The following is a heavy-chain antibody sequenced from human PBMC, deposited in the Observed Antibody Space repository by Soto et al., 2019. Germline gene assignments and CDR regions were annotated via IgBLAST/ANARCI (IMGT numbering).Heavy chain of an antibody. D-gene: IGHD6-19*01. CDR3: SRIAVSGPITGFDY. CDR2: VSYSGST. V-gene: IGHV4-39*01. CDR1: GGSISNSSYL. Sequence: SETLSLTCTVSGGSISNSSYLWGWIRQPPGKGLQWIGSVSYSGSTYYNPSLKSRVTISVDTSKTQSSLRLSSVTAADTAVYYFSRIAVSGPITGFDYWGKGALVTVS. J-gene: IGHJ4*02.